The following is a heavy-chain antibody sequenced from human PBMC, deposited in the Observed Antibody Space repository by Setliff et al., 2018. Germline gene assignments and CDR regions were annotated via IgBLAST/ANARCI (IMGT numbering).Heavy chain of an antibody. CDR1: GGTFSDYY. J-gene: IGHJ4*02. CDR2: INHSGSS. D-gene: IGHD6-6*01. CDR3: ARGRNVAARLFDS. Sequence: KPSETLSLTCADSGGTFSDYYWTWIRQPPGKGLEWIGEINHSGSSRYSPSLRSRVTISVDTSKNQFSLTLTSVTAADTAVYYCARGRNVAARLFDSWGRGNLVTVSS. V-gene: IGHV4-34*01.